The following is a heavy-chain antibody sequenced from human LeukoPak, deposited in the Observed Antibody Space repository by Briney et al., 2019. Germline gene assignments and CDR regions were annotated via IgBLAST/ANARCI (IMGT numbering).Heavy chain of an antibody. CDR1: GFTVSSNY. Sequence: GGSLRLSCAASGFTVSSNYMSWVRQAPGKGLEWVSVIYSGGSTYYADSVKGRFTISRDNSKNTLFLQMNSLRAEDTAVYYCARPHGGNYWYCDLWGRGTLVTVSS. D-gene: IGHD4-23*01. J-gene: IGHJ2*01. CDR2: IYSGGST. CDR3: ARPHGGNYWYCDL. V-gene: IGHV3-53*01.